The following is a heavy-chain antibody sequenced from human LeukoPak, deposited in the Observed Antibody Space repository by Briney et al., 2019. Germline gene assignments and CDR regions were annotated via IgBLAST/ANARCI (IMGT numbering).Heavy chain of an antibody. Sequence: PRGSLRLSCAASGFTFSSYAMSWVRQAPGKGLEWVSAITGSGGSTDYADSVKGRFTISRDNSKNTLYLQMSSLRAEDTAVYYCAKRTSGWYFPDYWGQGTLVTVSS. CDR1: GFTFSSYA. J-gene: IGHJ4*02. V-gene: IGHV3-23*01. CDR3: AKRTSGWYFPDY. CDR2: ITGSGGST. D-gene: IGHD6-19*01.